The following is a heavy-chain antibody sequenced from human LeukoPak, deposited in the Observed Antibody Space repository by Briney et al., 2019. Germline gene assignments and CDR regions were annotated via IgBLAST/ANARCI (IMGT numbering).Heavy chain of an antibody. J-gene: IGHJ4*02. V-gene: IGHV1-8*01. CDR3: ARDSSSGWYEFDY. CDR1: GGTFTSYD. Sequence: ASVKVSCKASGGTFTSYDINWVRQATGQGLEWMGWMNPNSGNTGYAQKFQGRVTMTRNTSISTAYMELSNLRSEDTAVYYCARDSSSGWYEFDYWGQGTLVTVSS. D-gene: IGHD6-19*01. CDR2: MNPNSGNT.